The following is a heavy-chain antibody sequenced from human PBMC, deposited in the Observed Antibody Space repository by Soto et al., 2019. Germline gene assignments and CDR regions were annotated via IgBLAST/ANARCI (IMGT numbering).Heavy chain of an antibody. V-gene: IGHV1-3*01. CDR1: GYTFTSYA. Sequence: ASVKVSFKASGYTFTSYAMHWVRQAPGQRLEWMGWINADNGNTKYSQKFQGRVTITRDTSATTAYMELSSLRSEDTAVYYCARGYSGYYGMDVWGQGTTVTVSS. J-gene: IGHJ6*02. CDR3: ARGYSGYYGMDV. CDR2: INADNGNT. D-gene: IGHD1-26*01.